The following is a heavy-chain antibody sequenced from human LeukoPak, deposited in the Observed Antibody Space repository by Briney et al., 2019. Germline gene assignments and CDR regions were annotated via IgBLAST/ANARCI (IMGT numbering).Heavy chain of an antibody. CDR3: ARESSALDTAMVTYYYYYMDV. CDR1: GYTFTSYG. CDR2: ISAYNGNT. D-gene: IGHD5-18*01. Sequence: AASVKVSCKASGYTFTSYGISWVRQAPGQGLEWMGWISAYNGNTNYAQKLQGRVTMTTDTSTSTAYMELRSLRSDDTAVYYCARESSALDTAMVTYYYYYMDVWGKGTTVTVSS. J-gene: IGHJ6*03. V-gene: IGHV1-18*01.